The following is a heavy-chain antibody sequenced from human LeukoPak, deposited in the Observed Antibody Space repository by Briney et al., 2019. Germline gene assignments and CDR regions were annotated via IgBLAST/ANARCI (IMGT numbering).Heavy chain of an antibody. CDR1: GFTFSNAW. CDR2: IKSKPDGGTT. Sequence: GGSLRLSCAASGFTFSNAWMSWVRQAPGKGLEWVGRIKSKPDGGTTDYAAPVKGRFTISRDDSKNTLYLQMNSLKTEDTAVYYCTTLHILTGYYLRYWGQGTLVTVSS. D-gene: IGHD3-9*01. CDR3: TTLHILTGYYLRY. V-gene: IGHV3-15*01. J-gene: IGHJ4*02.